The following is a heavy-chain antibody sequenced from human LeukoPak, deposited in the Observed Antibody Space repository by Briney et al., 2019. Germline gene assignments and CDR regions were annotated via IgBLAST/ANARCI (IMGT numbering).Heavy chain of an antibody. CDR3: ARGVSSAFFDY. Sequence: ASVKVSCKASGYTFTSYGITWVRQAPGQGLEWMGWINPNSGGTNYAQKFQGRVTMTRDMSISTANMELSRLRSEDTAVYYCARGVSSAFFDYWGQGTLVTVSS. V-gene: IGHV1-2*02. CDR1: GYTFTSYG. D-gene: IGHD6-19*01. J-gene: IGHJ4*02. CDR2: INPNSGGT.